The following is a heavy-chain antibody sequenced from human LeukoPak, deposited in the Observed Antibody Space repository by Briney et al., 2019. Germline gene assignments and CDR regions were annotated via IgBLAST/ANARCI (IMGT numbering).Heavy chain of an antibody. CDR3: ATEMAPSDPYYYYGMDG. J-gene: IGHJ6*02. D-gene: IGHD5-24*01. CDR2: IHYSGRT. Sequence: SETLSLTCTVSGVSISSNYWSWVRQPPGKGLEWIGYIHYSGRTNYNPSLKSRVTISVDTTNNQFSLKLSSGTAAAAAVYYCATEMAPSDPYYYYGMDGWGQGTTVSVSS. V-gene: IGHV4-59*01. CDR1: GVSISSNY.